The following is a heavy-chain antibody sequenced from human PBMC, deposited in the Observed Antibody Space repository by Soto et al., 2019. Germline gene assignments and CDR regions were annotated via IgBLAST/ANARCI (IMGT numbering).Heavy chain of an antibody. V-gene: IGHV4-4*08. J-gene: IGHJ6*02. Sequence: QVQLQESGPGLVKPSETLSLTCTVSGESIVTSYWSWIRHPPGKGLEWIGYRHTNGVCNYNPSLKSRATISLDTSQNQVSLKLTSVTAADTAVYYCARDNYGDGMDVWGQGTTVVVSS. CDR3: ARDNYGDGMDV. D-gene: IGHD3-16*01. CDR1: GESIVTSY. CDR2: RHTNGVC.